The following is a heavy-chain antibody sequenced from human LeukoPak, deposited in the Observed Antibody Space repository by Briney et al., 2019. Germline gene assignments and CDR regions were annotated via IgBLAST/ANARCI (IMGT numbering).Heavy chain of an antibody. D-gene: IGHD1-26*01. V-gene: IGHV4-39*01. CDR2: IYYSGST. CDR3: ARQYRALGATPATPLWTSHYGMDV. J-gene: IGHJ6*02. CDR1: GGSISSSSYY. Sequence: SETLSLTCTVSGGSISSSSYYWGWIRQPPGKGLEWIGSIYYSGSTYYNPSLKSRVTISVDTSKNQFSLKLSSVTAADTAVYYCARQYRALGATPATPLWTSHYGMDVWGQGTTVTVSS.